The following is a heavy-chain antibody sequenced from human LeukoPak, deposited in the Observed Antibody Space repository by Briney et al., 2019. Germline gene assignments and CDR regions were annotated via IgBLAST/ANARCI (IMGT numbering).Heavy chain of an antibody. Sequence: PGGSLRLSCAASKFTFSSYAMNWVRQASGKGLEWVSTISSSSSYIYYADSVKGRFTISRDNAKNSLYLQMNSLRAEDTAVYYCARDPDRYSSGWYFDPWGQGTLVTVSS. CDR2: ISSSSSYI. D-gene: IGHD6-19*01. CDR1: KFTFSSYA. V-gene: IGHV3-21*01. J-gene: IGHJ5*02. CDR3: ARDPDRYSSGWYFDP.